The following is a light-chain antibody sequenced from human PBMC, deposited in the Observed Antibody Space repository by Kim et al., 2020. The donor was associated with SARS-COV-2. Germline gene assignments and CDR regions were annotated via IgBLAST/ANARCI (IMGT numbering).Light chain of an antibody. V-gene: IGKV3-20*01. CDR1: QSVSSNY. CDR3: QQYSSSPAT. J-gene: IGKJ1*01. CDR2: GAS. Sequence: SPGKSATRSCRASQSVSSNYLAWYQQKPGQAPRLLIYGASSRATGIPDRFSGSGSGTDFTLTITRLEPEDFAVYYCQQYSSSPATFGQGTKVDIK.